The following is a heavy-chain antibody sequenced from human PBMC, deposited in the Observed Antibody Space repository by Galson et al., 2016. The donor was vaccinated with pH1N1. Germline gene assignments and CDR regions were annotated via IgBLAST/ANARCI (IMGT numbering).Heavy chain of an antibody. CDR1: GFIFSDYA. Sequence: SLRLSCAASGFIFSDYAMNWVRQAPGKGLEWISYIRGGGTDIYYADSVRGRFTISRDDAKNSLYLQMSSLRAEDTAPYYCVRDHLWAFDYWGQGVQVTVSS. CDR3: VRDHLWAFDY. D-gene: IGHD1-26*01. CDR2: IRGGGTDI. J-gene: IGHJ4*02. V-gene: IGHV3-48*03.